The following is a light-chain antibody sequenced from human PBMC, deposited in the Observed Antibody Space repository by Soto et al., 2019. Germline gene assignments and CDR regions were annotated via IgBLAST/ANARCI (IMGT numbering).Light chain of an antibody. CDR2: DAS. CDR1: LDIITL. V-gene: IGKV1-33*01. J-gene: IGKJ5*01. CDR3: QQYENLPIT. Sequence: DLQMTQSPSSLSASVGDRVTITCQASLDIITLLNWYQEKPGQTTKLLIFDASNLEVGVPSRFSGGGSGTHFTLTITSLQPEDVATYYCQQYENLPITFGQGTRLEIK.